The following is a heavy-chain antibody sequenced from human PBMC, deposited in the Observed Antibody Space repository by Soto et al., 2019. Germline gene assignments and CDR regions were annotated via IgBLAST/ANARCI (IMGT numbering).Heavy chain of an antibody. CDR3: AREYRLAYRGGDCYDNFDY. J-gene: IGHJ4*02. Sequence: LRLSCAASGFTFSSYSMNWVRQAPGKGLEWVSYISSSSSTIYYADSVKGRFTISRDNAKNSLYLQMNSLRDEDTAVYYCAREYRLAYRGGDCYDNFDYWGQGTLVTVYS. D-gene: IGHD2-21*02. V-gene: IGHV3-48*02. CDR2: ISSSSSTI. CDR1: GFTFSSYS.